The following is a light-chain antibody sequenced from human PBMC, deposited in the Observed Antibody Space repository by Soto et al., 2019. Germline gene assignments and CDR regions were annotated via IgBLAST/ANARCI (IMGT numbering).Light chain of an antibody. Sequence: QSVLTQPPSVSGTPGLRVNISCSGGISNIGKDTVNWYQQLPGTAPKLLMFNDDKRPSGVPDRFSCSRSGTSASLAISGLQSDDEAVYFCSTWDDSLNSWVFGGGTKLTVL. V-gene: IGLV1-44*01. J-gene: IGLJ3*02. CDR3: STWDDSLNSWV. CDR2: NDD. CDR1: ISNIGKDT.